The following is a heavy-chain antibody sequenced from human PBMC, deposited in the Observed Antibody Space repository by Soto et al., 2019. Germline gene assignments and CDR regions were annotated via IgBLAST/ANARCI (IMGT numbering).Heavy chain of an antibody. CDR3: ARFPKQDTLFGY. V-gene: IGHV4-59*12. Sequence: SETLSLTCTVSGGSISSYYWSWIRQPPGKGLEWIGYIYYSGSTNYNPSLKSRVTISVDTSKNQFSLKLSSVTAADTAVYYCARFPKQDTLFGYWGQGTLVTVSS. CDR1: GGSISSYY. J-gene: IGHJ4*02. CDR2: IYYSGST.